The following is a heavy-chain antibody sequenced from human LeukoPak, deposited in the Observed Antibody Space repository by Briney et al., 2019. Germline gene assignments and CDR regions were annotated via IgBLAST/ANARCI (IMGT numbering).Heavy chain of an antibody. D-gene: IGHD6-13*01. CDR3: ASPIAAAEYYYYGMDV. J-gene: IGHJ6*02. Sequence: SETLSLTCTVSGGSISSSSYYWGWIRQPPGKGLEGFGCIYYSGSTYYNPSLKNRVTISVDTSKNQFSLMLSSVTAADTAVYYCASPIAAAEYYYYGMDVWGQGTTVTVSS. V-gene: IGHV4-39*01. CDR2: IYYSGST. CDR1: GGSISSSSYY.